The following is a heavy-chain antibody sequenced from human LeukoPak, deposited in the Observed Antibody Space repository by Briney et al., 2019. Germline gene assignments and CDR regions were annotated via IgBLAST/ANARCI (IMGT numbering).Heavy chain of an antibody. D-gene: IGHD3-22*01. V-gene: IGHV1-18*04. CDR3: ARDVTYYYDSSGYLGAFDI. J-gene: IGHJ3*02. CDR2: ISAYNGNT. CDR1: GYTFTGYY. Sequence: ASVKVSCKASGYTFTGYYMHWVRQAPGQGLEWMGWISAYNGNTNYAQKLQGRVTMTTDTSTSTAYMELRSLRSDDTAVYYCARDVTYYYDSSGYLGAFDIWGQGTMVTVSS.